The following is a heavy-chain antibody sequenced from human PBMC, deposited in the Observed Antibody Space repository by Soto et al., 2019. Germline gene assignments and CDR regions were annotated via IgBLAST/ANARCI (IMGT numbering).Heavy chain of an antibody. CDR3: ARAHDSSGYYQYYFDY. J-gene: IGHJ4*02. Sequence: PSETLSLTCTVSGGSMSSGGYYWSWIRQHPGKGLEWIGYIYYSGSTYYNPSLKSRVTISVDTSKNQFSLKLSSVTAADTAVYYCARAHDSSGYYQYYFDYWGQGTLVTVSS. CDR2: IYYSGST. V-gene: IGHV4-31*03. CDR1: GGSMSSGGYY. D-gene: IGHD3-22*01.